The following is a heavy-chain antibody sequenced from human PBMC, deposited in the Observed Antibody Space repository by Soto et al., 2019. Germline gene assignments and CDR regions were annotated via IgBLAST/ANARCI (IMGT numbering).Heavy chain of an antibody. CDR3: AKANDYDILTGYSGQFDY. J-gene: IGHJ4*02. D-gene: IGHD3-9*01. CDR1: GFTFDDYA. CDR2: ISWNSGSI. Sequence: GGSLRLSCAASGFTFDDYAMHWVRQAPGKGLEWVSGISWNSGSIGYADSVKGRFTISRDNAKNSLYLQMNSLRVEDTALYYCAKANDYDILTGYSGQFDYWGQGTLVTVSS. V-gene: IGHV3-9*01.